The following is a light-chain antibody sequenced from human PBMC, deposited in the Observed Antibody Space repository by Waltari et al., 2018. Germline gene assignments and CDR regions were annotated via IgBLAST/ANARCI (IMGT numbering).Light chain of an antibody. J-gene: IGKJ4*01. CDR3: HLYGSART. V-gene: IGKV3-20*01. CDR2: GVS. CDR1: QSVTNNY. Sequence: NVLTQSPGTLSLSPGERATLSCRASQSVTNNYLAWYQQQPGQAPGLLIYGVSSRATGMPGRFSGSGSGTDFTLTIGRLEPEDSAVYCCHLYGSARTFGGGTRVEIK.